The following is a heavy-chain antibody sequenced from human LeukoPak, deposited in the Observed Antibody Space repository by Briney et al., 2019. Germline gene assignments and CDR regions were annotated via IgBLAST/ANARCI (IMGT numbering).Heavy chain of an antibody. CDR1: GGTFSSYA. CDR2: IIPILGIA. Sequence: VASVKVSCKASGGTFSSYAISWVRQAPGQGLEWMGRIIPILGIANYAQKFQGRVTITADKSTSTAYMELSSLRSEDTAVYYCARDPYYYDSSGYFGGFDYWGQGTLVTVSS. D-gene: IGHD3-22*01. J-gene: IGHJ4*02. CDR3: ARDPYYYDSSGYFGGFDY. V-gene: IGHV1-69*04.